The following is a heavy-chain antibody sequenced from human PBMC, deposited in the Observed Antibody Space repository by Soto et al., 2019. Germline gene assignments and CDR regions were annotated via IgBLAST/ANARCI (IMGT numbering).Heavy chain of an antibody. D-gene: IGHD3-9*01. Sequence: QVQLQESGPGLVKPSQTLSLTCTVSGGSLSSGDYYWSWIRQPPGKGLEWIGYIYYSGSTYYNPSLKSRVTISVDTSKNQFSLKLSSVTAADTAVYYCAREGGGYYDLLTGYMTRDAFAIWGQGTMFTVSS. CDR3: AREGGGYYDLLTGYMTRDAFAI. CDR1: GGSLSSGDYY. V-gene: IGHV4-30-4*01. CDR2: IYYSGST. J-gene: IGHJ3*02.